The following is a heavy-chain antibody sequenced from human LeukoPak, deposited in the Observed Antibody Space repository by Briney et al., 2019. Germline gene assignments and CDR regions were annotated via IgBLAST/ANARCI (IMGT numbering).Heavy chain of an antibody. CDR1: GGSISSSNW. CDR2: IYHSGST. CDR3: ARVTRDIVVVPAAHGYYYYYGMDV. Sequence: SGTLSLTCAVSGGSISSSNWWSWVRQPPGKGLEWIGEIYHSGSTNYNPSLKSRVTISVDKSKNQFSLKLSSVTAADTAVYYCARVTRDIVVVPAAHGYYYYYGMDVWGQGTTVTVSS. D-gene: IGHD2-2*01. J-gene: IGHJ6*02. V-gene: IGHV4-4*02.